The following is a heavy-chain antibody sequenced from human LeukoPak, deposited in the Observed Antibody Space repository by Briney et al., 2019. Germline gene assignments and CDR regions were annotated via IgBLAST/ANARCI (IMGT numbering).Heavy chain of an antibody. Sequence: SETLSLTCTVSGGSIRSSSYYWGWIRQPPGKGLEWIGSIYYSGSTYYNPSLKSRVTISVDTSKNQFSLKLSSVTAADTAVYYCARRDAAAYYFDFWGQGTLVTVSS. V-gene: IGHV4-39*07. CDR3: ARRDAAAYYFDF. D-gene: IGHD2-15*01. J-gene: IGHJ4*02. CDR1: GGSIRSSSYY. CDR2: IYYSGST.